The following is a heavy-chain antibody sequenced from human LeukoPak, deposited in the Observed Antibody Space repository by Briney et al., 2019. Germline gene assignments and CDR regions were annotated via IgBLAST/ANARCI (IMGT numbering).Heavy chain of an antibody. D-gene: IGHD3-10*01. CDR1: GFTFSTYN. CDR3: AKDPMVRGLTYDH. V-gene: IGHV3-23*01. CDR2: ISGSGGST. Sequence: PGGSLRLSCVASGFTFSTYNMNWVRQAPGKGLEWVSAISGSGGSTYYADSVKGRFTISRDNTKNTLYLQMSSLRAEDTAVYYCAKDPMVRGLTYDHWGQGTLVIVSS. J-gene: IGHJ4*02.